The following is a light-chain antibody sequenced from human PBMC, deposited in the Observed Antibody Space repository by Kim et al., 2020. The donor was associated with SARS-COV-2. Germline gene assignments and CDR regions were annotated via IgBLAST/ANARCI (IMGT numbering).Light chain of an antibody. CDR2: YFSDSAT. J-gene: IGLJ2*01. CDR3: IMWPRNAVL. CDR1: TEIKVGTPN. Sequence: TCALPTEIKVGTPNGSWFHQKPGSRPRYPLYYFSDSATGQGSRVPCRFSGSKDASANTGILLISGLRSEDEADYSCIMWPRNAVLFGGGTQLTV. V-gene: IGLV5-37*01.